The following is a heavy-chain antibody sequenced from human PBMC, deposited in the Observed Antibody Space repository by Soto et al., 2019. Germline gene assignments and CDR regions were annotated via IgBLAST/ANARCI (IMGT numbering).Heavy chain of an antibody. Sequence: GGSLRLSCAASGFTFSSYWMHWVRQAPGKGLVWLSRMNSDGSSTNYADSVEGRFTISRDNAKNTLYLQMNSLRAEDTAVYYCARGGSGYATNWGQGTLVTVSS. CDR1: GFTFSSYW. D-gene: IGHD5-12*01. CDR3: ARGGSGYATN. CDR2: MNSDGSST. V-gene: IGHV3-74*01. J-gene: IGHJ4*02.